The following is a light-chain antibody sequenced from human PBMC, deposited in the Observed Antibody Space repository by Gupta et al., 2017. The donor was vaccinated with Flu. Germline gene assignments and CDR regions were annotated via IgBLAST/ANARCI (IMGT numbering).Light chain of an antibody. V-gene: IGKV1-39*01. CDR1: QRISSY. CDR3: QHRHSTLWV. CDR2: AAS. J-gene: IGKJ1*01. Sequence: DIQMTQSPSSLSASVGDRVTIPCRASQRISSYLNWYQQKPGKAPKLLIYAASRLKSGVPSRFSGSGSGTDFTLTISRRQPEDFANYYCQHRHSTLWVFGQGTKVEIK.